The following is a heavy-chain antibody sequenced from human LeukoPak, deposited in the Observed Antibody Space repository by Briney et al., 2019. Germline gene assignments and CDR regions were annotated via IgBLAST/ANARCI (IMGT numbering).Heavy chain of an antibody. Sequence: PSQTLSLTCAVSGVSISSGGYSWSWIRQPPGKGLEWIVYIYHSGSTYYNPSLKSRVTISVDRSKNQFSLKLSSVTAADTAVYYCARGGDLSAFDIWGQGTMVTVSS. V-gene: IGHV4-30-2*01. CDR1: GVSISSGGYS. D-gene: IGHD2-21*02. CDR3: ARGGDLSAFDI. J-gene: IGHJ3*02. CDR2: IYHSGST.